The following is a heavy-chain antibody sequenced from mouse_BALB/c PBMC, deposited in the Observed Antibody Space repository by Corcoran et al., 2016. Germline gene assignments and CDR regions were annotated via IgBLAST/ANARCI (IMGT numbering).Heavy chain of an antibody. CDR3: ARVYGYDLAY. D-gene: IGHD2-2*01. J-gene: IGHJ3*01. CDR1: GYSITSGYY. Sequence: DVQLQESGHGLVKPSQSLSLTCSVTGYSITSGYYWNWIRQFPGNKLEWMGYISYDGSNNYNPSLKNRISITRDTSKNQFFLKLNSVTTEDTATYYCARVYGYDLAYWGQGTLVTVSA. V-gene: IGHV3-6*02. CDR2: ISYDGSN.